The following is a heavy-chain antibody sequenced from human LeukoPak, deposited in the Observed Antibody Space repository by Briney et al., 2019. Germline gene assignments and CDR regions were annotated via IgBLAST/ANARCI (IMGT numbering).Heavy chain of an antibody. CDR3: ARVDYYGSGSPRDNWFDP. CDR1: GGSISSYY. J-gene: IGHJ5*02. V-gene: IGHV4-59*01. Sequence: PSETLSLTCTVSGGSISSYYWSWIRQPPGKGLEWIGYIYYSGSTNYNPSLKSRVTISVDTSKNQFSLKLSSVTAADTAVYYCARVDYYGSGSPRDNWFDPWGQGTLVTVSS. CDR2: IYYSGST. D-gene: IGHD3-10*01.